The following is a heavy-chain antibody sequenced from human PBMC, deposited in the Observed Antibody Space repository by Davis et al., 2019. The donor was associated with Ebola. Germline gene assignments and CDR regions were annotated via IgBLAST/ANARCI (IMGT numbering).Heavy chain of an antibody. CDR3: ARRSPSWRPKGPIYYYYGMDV. V-gene: IGHV4-34*01. Sequence: SETLSLTCAVYGGSFSGYYWSWIRQPPGKGLEWIGEINHSGSTNYNPPLKSRVTISVDTSKNQFSLKLSSVTAADTAVYYCARRSPSWRPKGPIYYYYGMDVWGQGTTVTVSS. J-gene: IGHJ6*02. CDR1: GGSFSGYY. D-gene: IGHD5-12*01. CDR2: INHSGST.